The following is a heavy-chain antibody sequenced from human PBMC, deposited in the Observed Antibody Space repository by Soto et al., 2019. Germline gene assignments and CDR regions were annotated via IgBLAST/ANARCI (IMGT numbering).Heavy chain of an antibody. Sequence: EGSLRLSCAASGFTFSSYAMSCVRQAPGKGLEWVSAISGSGGSTYYADSVKGRFTISRDNSKKTLYLQMNSLRAEDTAVYYCAKSPFVVVPGPTANFDYWCKGILVSVS. J-gene: IGHJ4*02. CDR2: ISGSGGST. CDR3: AKSPFVVVPGPTANFDY. CDR1: GFTFSSYA. D-gene: IGHD2-2*01. V-gene: IGHV3-23*01.